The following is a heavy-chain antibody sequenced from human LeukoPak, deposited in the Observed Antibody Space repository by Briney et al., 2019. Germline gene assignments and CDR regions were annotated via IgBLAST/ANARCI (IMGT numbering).Heavy chain of an antibody. CDR2: IKYDEIEK. CDR3: ARDTGALVTHFDY. J-gene: IGHJ4*02. CDR1: GCTFNSYW. Sequence: PGGSLRLSCAASGCTFNSYWMSWVRQAPGKGLEWVANIKYDEIEKYHVDSVKGRFTISRDNAKNSLYLHMNSLRAEDTAVYYCARDTGALVTHFDYWGQGTLVTVSS. V-gene: IGHV3-7*03. D-gene: IGHD5-18*01.